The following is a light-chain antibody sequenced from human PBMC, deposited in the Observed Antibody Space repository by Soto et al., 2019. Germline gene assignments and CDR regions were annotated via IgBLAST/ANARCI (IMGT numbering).Light chain of an antibody. V-gene: IGKV1-39*01. J-gene: IGKJ1*01. CDR2: AAS. CDR3: QQSYSTPPLT. CDR1: QSISSY. Sequence: DIQMTQSPSSLSASVGDRVTITCRASQSISSYLNWYQQKPGKAPKLLIYAASSLQSGVPSRFSGSGSGTDFTLTISSQQPEDFATYYCQQSYSTPPLTFSNETKVEIK.